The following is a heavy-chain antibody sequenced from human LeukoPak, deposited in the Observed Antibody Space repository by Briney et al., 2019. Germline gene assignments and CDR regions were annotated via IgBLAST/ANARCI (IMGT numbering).Heavy chain of an antibody. CDR3: ASDRNITIFGVVIKSGAFDI. D-gene: IGHD3-3*01. J-gene: IGHJ3*02. CDR1: GGTFSSYA. Sequence: SVKVSCKASGGTFSSYAISWVRQAPGQGLEWMGRIIPILGIANYAQKFQGRVTITADKSTSTAYMELSSLRSEDTAVYYCASDRNITIFGVVIKSGAFDIWGQGTMVTVSS. V-gene: IGHV1-69*04. CDR2: IIPILGIA.